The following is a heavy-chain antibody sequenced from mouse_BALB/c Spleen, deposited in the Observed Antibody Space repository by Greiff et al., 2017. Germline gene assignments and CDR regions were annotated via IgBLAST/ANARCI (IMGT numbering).Heavy chain of an antibody. CDR3: AREYGNYGSFAY. V-gene: IGHV2-9*02. D-gene: IGHD2-1*01. CDR2: IWAGGST. J-gene: IGHJ3*01. CDR1: GFSLTSYG. Sequence: VKLMESGPGLVAPSQSLSITCTVSGFSLTSYGVHWVRQPPGKGLEWLGVIWAGGSTNYNSALMSRLSISKDNSKSQVFLKMNSLQTDDTAMYYCAREYGNYGSFAYWGQGTLVTVSA.